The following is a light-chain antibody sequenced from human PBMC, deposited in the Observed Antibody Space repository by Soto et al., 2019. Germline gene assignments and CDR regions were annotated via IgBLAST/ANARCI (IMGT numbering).Light chain of an antibody. V-gene: IGLV2-8*01. CDR3: SSYAGINTLV. J-gene: IGLJ2*01. CDR2: EVT. CDR1: SSDVGGHNY. Sequence: QSALTQPPSASGSPGQSVTISCTGTSSDVGGHNYVSWYQQRPGKAPKLIIYEVTQWPSGVSDRFSGSKSGNTATLTVSGLQAEDEADYHCSSYAGINTLVFGGGTKVTVL.